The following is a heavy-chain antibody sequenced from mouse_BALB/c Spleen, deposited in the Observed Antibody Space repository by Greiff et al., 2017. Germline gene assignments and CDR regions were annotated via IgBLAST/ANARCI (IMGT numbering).Heavy chain of an antibody. CDR3: TKGGLYDGYYGGYFDY. J-gene: IGHJ2*01. Sequence: VQLQQPGAELVRPGASVKLSCKASGYTFTSYWINWVKQRPGQGLEWIGNIYPSDSYTNYNQKFKDKATLTVDKSSSTAYMQLSSPTSEDSAVYYCTKGGLYDGYYGGYFDYWGQGTTLTVSS. V-gene: IGHV1-69*02. D-gene: IGHD2-3*01. CDR1: GYTFTSYW. CDR2: IYPSDSYT.